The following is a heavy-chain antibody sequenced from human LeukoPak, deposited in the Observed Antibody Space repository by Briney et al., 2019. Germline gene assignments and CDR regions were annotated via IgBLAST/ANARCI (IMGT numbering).Heavy chain of an antibody. J-gene: IGHJ4*02. CDR1: RFIFSNSW. Sequence: GGSLRLSCAASRFIFSNSWMHWVRQAPGKGLVWVARISGDGSTTSYADSVKGRFTISRDNAKNSLYLQMNSLRAEDTAVYYCARDSTDYPGYFDYWGQGTLVTVSS. CDR2: ISGDGSTT. CDR3: ARDSTDYPGYFDY. V-gene: IGHV3-74*01. D-gene: IGHD4-11*01.